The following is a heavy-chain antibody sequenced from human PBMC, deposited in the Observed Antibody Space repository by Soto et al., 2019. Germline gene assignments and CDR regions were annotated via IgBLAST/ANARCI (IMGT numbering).Heavy chain of an antibody. V-gene: IGHV1-18*01. D-gene: IGHD2-21*01. J-gene: IGHJ4*02. CDR3: ARELGISTSAPFDY. CDR2: INTFNGNT. CDR1: GYRFTSYG. Sequence: QVQLVQSGAEVKKPGASVKVSCKASGYRFTSYGINWVRQAPGQGLEWIAWINTFNGNTNSAHHLQGRVTMTADTSTSTVFLEVRRLTSDDTAVYYCARELGISTSAPFDYWGQGTLVSVTS.